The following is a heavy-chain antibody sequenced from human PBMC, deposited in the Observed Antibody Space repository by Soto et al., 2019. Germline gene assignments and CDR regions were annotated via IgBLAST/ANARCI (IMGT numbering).Heavy chain of an antibody. CDR2: IYYSGRT. Sequence: SETLSLTCTVSRGSINSSSYYWGWIRQPPGKGLEWIGSIYYSGRTYYNPSLKSRITISVDTSKNQFSLKLSSVTAADPALYYCARHYGPLYDGYYYDLDEWGTGSTAADSS. V-gene: IGHV4-39*01. D-gene: IGHD5-12*01. CDR3: ARHYGPLYDGYYYDLDE. J-gene: IGHJ6*04. CDR1: RGSINSSSYY.